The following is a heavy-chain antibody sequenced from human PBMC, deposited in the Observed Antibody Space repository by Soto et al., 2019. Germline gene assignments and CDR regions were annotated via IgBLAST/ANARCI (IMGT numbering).Heavy chain of an antibody. CDR2: IYSGGDT. CDR1: GFTVNSNY. J-gene: IGHJ3*02. V-gene: IGHV3-66*01. CDR3: ARDTLWFGEYAFDI. Sequence: EVQLVESGGGLVQPGESLRLSCAASGFTVNSNYMSWVRQAPGKGLEWVSVIYSGGDTYYADSVKGRFTISRDNSKNTLFLQMNSLRAEDTAVYYCARDTLWFGEYAFDIWGRGTMVTVSS. D-gene: IGHD3-10*01.